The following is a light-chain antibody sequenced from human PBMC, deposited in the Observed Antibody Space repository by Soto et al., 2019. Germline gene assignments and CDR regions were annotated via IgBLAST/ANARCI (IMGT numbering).Light chain of an antibody. V-gene: IGKV1-39*01. CDR1: QGISRY. J-gene: IGKJ1*01. Sequence: IQLTQSPSSLSASVGDSVTITCQASQGISRYLAWYQQKPGRAPQLLIYGASRLQSGVPSRFSGSGTGTLFTLTISSLQPEDFATYYCQQSYSPPRTFGQGTKVDIK. CDR2: GAS. CDR3: QQSYSPPRT.